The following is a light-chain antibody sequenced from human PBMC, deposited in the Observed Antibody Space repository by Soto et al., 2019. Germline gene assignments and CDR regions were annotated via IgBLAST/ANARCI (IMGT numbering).Light chain of an antibody. CDR2: WAS. Sequence: DIVMTQSPDSLAVSLGERATINCKSSQSVLYSSNNKNYLAWYQQKPGQPPKLLIYWASTRESGVPDRFSGRGSGTDFTLTISSLQAEDVAVYYCQQSYTTPFTFGGGTKVEIK. CDR1: QSVLYSSNNKNY. V-gene: IGKV4-1*01. CDR3: QQSYTTPFT. J-gene: IGKJ4*01.